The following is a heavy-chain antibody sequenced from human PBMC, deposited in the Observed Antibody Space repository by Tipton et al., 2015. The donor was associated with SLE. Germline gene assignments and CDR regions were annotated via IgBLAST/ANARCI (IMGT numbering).Heavy chain of an antibody. V-gene: IGHV4-39*07. CDR2: IYYSGST. D-gene: IGHD6-6*01. J-gene: IGHJ4*02. CDR3: ARALSSLLFDY. CDR1: GGSISSSSYY. Sequence: TLSLTCTVSGGSISSSSYYWGWIRQPPGKGPEWIGSIYYSGSTYYNPSLKSRVTISVDTSKNQFSLKLSSVTAADTAVYYCARALSSLLFDYWGQGTLVTVSS.